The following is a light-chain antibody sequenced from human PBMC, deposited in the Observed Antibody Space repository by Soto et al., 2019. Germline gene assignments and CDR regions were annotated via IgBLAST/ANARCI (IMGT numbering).Light chain of an antibody. CDR3: YSSRSSSSTFYV. CDR1: SSDIGGSNY. Sequence: ALTQPASVSGSPGQSITISCAGTSSDIGGSNYVSWYQQHPGKAPKLMIYGVSNRPSGVSNRFSGSKSGNTASLTISGLQAEDEADYFCYSSRSSSSTFYVFGTGTKVTVL. J-gene: IGLJ1*01. V-gene: IGLV2-14*03. CDR2: GVS.